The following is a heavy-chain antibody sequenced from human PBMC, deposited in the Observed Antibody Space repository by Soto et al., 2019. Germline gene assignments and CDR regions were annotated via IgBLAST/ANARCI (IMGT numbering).Heavy chain of an antibody. V-gene: IGHV3-30*18. CDR3: AKGGPMVRGPRGYFDY. CDR1: GFTFSSYG. J-gene: IGHJ4*02. CDR2: ISYDGSNK. Sequence: QVQLVESGGGVVQPGRSLRLSCAASGFTFSSYGMHWVRQAPGKGLEWVAVISYDGSNKYYADSVKVRFTISRDNSKNTLYLQMNSLRADDTAVYYCAKGGPMVRGPRGYFDYWGQGTLVTVSS. D-gene: IGHD3-10*01.